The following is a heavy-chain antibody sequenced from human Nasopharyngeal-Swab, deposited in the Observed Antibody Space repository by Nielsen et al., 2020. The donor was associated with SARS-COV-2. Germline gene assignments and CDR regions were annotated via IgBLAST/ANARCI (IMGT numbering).Heavy chain of an antibody. Sequence: ASVKVSCKASGYTFTSYDINWVRQATGQGLEWMGWMNPNSGNTGYAQKFRGRVTMTRNTSISTAYMELSSLRSEDTAVYYCARGHPSSIVVVPAAIRPGFDPWGQGTLVTVSS. CDR3: ARGHPSSIVVVPAAIRPGFDP. CDR2: MNPNSGNT. D-gene: IGHD2-2*02. CDR1: GYTFTSYD. J-gene: IGHJ5*02. V-gene: IGHV1-8*01.